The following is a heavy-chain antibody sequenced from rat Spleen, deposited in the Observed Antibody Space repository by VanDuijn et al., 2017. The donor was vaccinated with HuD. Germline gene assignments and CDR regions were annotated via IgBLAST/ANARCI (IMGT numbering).Heavy chain of an antibody. CDR2: ISTGGGNT. Sequence: EVQLVESDGGLVRPGRSLKLSCAASGFTFSDYTMAWVRQAPTKGLEWVASISTGGGNTYYRDAVKGRFTISRDNAKSTLYLQMNSLQTEDTATYFCAREGGLITIAASDNWDTFDYWGQGVMVTVSS. V-gene: IGHV5-25*01. CDR3: AREGGLITIAASDNWDTFDY. CDR1: GFTFSDYT. D-gene: IGHD1-2*01. J-gene: IGHJ2*01.